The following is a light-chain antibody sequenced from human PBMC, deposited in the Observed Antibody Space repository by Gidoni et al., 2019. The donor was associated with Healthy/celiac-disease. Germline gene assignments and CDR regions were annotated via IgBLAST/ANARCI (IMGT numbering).Light chain of an antibody. CDR1: SSNVGSNT. Sequence: QSVLTQPPSASGHPGQRVTISCSGSSSNVGSNTVYWYQQLPGTAPKLLIYSNDQRPSGVPDRFSGSKSGTSASLAISGLQSEDEADYYCAAWDDSLNGLWVFGGGTKLTVL. J-gene: IGLJ3*02. CDR3: AAWDDSLNGLWV. V-gene: IGLV1-44*01. CDR2: SND.